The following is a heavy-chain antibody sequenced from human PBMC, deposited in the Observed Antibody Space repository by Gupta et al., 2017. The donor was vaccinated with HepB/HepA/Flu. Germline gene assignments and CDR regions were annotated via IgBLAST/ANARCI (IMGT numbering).Heavy chain of an antibody. CDR1: GYTFTGSY. Sequence: QVQVVQSGAEVKKPGASVKVSCKASGYTFTGSYMHWVRQAPGQGLEWMGWINPNSGGTNYAQKFQGRVTMTRDTSISTAYMELSSLRSDDTAVYYCAREPLLEGYYYYHMDVWGKGTTVTVSS. D-gene: IGHD3-3*02. V-gene: IGHV1-2*02. CDR3: AREPLLEGYYYYHMDV. CDR2: INPNSGGT. J-gene: IGHJ6*03.